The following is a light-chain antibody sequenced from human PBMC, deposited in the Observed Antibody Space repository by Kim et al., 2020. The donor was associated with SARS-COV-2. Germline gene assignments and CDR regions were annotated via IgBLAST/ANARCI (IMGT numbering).Light chain of an antibody. CDR2: EAF. V-gene: IGKV2-29*02. CDR3: MQGRAVPIS. Sequence: VVTQAPPSLSVTPGQPVSISCKSSQTLLHTDGKTYLFWYLQKPGQSPQLLIYEAFHRFSGVPDRFSGSGSGTDFTLKISRVEAEDVGVYYSMQGRAVPISFGGGPKLEL. J-gene: IGKJ4*01. CDR1: QTLLHTDGKTY.